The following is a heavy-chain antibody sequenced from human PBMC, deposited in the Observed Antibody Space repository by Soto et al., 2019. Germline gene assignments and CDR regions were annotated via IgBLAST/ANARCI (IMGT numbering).Heavy chain of an antibody. CDR2: ISFDGSNK. CDR1: GFIFSNYA. Sequence: QVQLVESGGGVVQPGTSLRLSCAASGFIFSNYAMHWVRQAPGKGLEWVAVISFDGSNKYYPDSVKGRCTTSRGKSNNALYLKMNRLRGEDRAVYYCAREVMDWQYFDYWCQGTLVTVSS. J-gene: IGHJ4*02. CDR3: AREVMDWQYFDY. V-gene: IGHV3-30-3*01. D-gene: IGHD2-21*01.